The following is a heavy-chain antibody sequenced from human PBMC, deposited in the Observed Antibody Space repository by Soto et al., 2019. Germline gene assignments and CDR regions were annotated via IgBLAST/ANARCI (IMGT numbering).Heavy chain of an antibody. J-gene: IGHJ5*02. CDR3: GRDLTSNANCIDP. CDR1: GDYIHVGGYY. D-gene: IGHD2-2*01. V-gene: IGHV4-30-4*01. CDR2: IYYTGKT. Sequence: PSETLSLTCSVSGDYIHVGGYYWTWIRQRTGQGLEWMGYIYYTGKTYYNPSLESRLTMSVDRSKNQFSLRLTSVTAADTAVYFCGRDLTSNANCIDPWGQGTLVAVSS.